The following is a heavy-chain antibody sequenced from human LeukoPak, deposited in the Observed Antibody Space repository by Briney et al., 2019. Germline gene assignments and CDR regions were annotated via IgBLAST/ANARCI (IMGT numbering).Heavy chain of an antibody. CDR1: GFTFSNAW. Sequence: GGSLRLSCAASGFTFSNAWMSWVRQAPGKGLEWVGRIKSKTDGGTTDYAAPVKGRFTISRDDSKNTLYLQMNSLKTEDTAVYYCTTDQTDIVVVPAANPSGYWGQGTLVTVSS. D-gene: IGHD2-2*01. V-gene: IGHV3-15*01. CDR3: TTDQTDIVVVPAANPSGY. CDR2: IKSKTDGGTT. J-gene: IGHJ4*02.